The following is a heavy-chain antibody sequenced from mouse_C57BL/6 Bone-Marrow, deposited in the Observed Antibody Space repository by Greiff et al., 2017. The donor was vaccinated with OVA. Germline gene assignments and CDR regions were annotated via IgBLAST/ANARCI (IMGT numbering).Heavy chain of an antibody. J-gene: IGHJ2*01. CDR1: GFSLTSYA. CDR2: IWTGGGT. Sequence: VQGVESGPGLVAPSQSLSITCTVSGFSLTSYAISWVRQPPGKGLEWLGVIWTGGGTNYNSALKSSMSICKDNSKSQVFLTMNSLQTDDTARYYSARSRNYYGNYVHFDYWGQGTTLTVSS. CDR3: ARSRNYYGNYVHFDY. D-gene: IGHD2-1*01. V-gene: IGHV2-9-1*01.